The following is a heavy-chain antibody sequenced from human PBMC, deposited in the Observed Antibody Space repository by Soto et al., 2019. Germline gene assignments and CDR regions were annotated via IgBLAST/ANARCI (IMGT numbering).Heavy chain of an antibody. CDR3: AREPTIAAPPNWFDP. CDR1: GGSISTYY. V-gene: IGHV4-4*07. CDR2: IDTSGNT. D-gene: IGHD6-6*01. Sequence: SETLSLTCTVSGGSISTYYWSWIRQPAGKGLEWIGRIDTSGNTNYNPSLKSRVTMSVDTSKKQFSLKLTSVTAADTAVYYCAREPTIAAPPNWFDPWGQGTLVTVSS. J-gene: IGHJ5*02.